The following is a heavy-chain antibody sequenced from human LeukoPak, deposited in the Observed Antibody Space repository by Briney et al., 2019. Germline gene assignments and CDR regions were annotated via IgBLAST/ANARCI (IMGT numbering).Heavy chain of an antibody. V-gene: IGHV1-18*01. Sequence: ASVKVACKASGYTFTSYGISWVRQAPGQGLEWMGWISAYNGNTNYAQKFQGRVTITADKSTSTAYMELSSLRSEDTAVYYCARGFIKYYYDSSGYNAFDIWGQGTMVTVSS. J-gene: IGHJ3*02. CDR3: ARGFIKYYYDSSGYNAFDI. CDR1: GYTFTSYG. CDR2: ISAYNGNT. D-gene: IGHD3-22*01.